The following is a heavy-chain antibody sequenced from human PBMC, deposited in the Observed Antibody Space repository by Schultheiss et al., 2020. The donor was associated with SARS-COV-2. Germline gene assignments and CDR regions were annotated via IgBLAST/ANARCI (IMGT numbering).Heavy chain of an antibody. V-gene: IGHV1-18*01. D-gene: IGHD6-6*01. J-gene: IGHJ4*02. Sequence: ASVKVSCKASGYTFTSYGISWVRQAPGQGLEWMGWISAYNGNTNYAQKLQGRVTMTRNTSISTAYMELSSLRSEDTAVYYCARILAGRNSSPHWGQGTLVTVSS. CDR1: GYTFTSYG. CDR2: ISAYNGNT. CDR3: ARILAGRNSSPH.